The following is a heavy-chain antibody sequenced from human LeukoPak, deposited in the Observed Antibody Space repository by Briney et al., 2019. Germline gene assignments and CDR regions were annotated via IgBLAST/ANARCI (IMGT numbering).Heavy chain of an antibody. CDR2: LVYDERN. CDR3: ARDLSAAYDF. D-gene: IGHD2-21*01. CDR1: GFPFSSYG. J-gene: IGHJ4*02. Sequence: GGSLRLSCVASGFPFSSYGMHWVRQAPGKGLEWVARLVYDERNDYANSVKGRFTISRDNSKNTLYLQMDNLRVDDTAVYYCARDLSAAYDFWGQGILVTVSS. V-gene: IGHV3-33*01.